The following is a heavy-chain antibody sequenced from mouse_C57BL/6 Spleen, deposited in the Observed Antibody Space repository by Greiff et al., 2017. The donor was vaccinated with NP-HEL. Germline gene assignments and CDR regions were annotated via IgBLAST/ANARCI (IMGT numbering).Heavy chain of an antibody. J-gene: IGHJ4*01. CDR1: GYTFTSYW. D-gene: IGHD2-4*01. Sequence: QVQLKQPGAELVKPGASVKMSCKASGYTFTSYWITWVKQRPGQGLEWIGDIYPGSGSTNYNEKFKSKATLTVDTSSSTAYMQLSSLTSEDSAVYYCAREDDDEWDYAMDHWAQGTPATVSS. CDR3: AREDDDEWDYAMDH. CDR2: IYPGSGST. V-gene: IGHV1-55*01.